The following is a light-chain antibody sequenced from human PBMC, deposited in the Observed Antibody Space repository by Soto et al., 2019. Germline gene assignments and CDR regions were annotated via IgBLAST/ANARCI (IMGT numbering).Light chain of an antibody. J-gene: IGKJ1*01. CDR2: GAS. CDR3: QEYGSSRT. V-gene: IGKV3-20*01. Sequence: EIVLTQSPGTLSLSPGERATLSCRASQSVSSSYLAWYQQKPGQAPRLLIYGASSRATGIPDRFSGSGSGTDFTLTISRLDPEDSAVYYCQEYGSSRTFGQGTKVEIK. CDR1: QSVSSSY.